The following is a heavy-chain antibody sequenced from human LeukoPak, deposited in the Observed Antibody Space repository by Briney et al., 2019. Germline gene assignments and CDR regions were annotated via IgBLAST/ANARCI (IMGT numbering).Heavy chain of an antibody. D-gene: IGHD3-22*01. Sequence: GGSLRHSCATSGFTFSSYWMSWVRQAPGKGLEWVANIKQDGSEKYYVDSVKGRFTISRDNAKKSLYLQMNSLRAEDTAVYHCAREGRESSCYDYWGRGTLVTVSS. CDR2: IKQDGSEK. CDR1: GFTFSSYW. CDR3: AREGRESSCYDY. V-gene: IGHV3-7*01. J-gene: IGHJ4*02.